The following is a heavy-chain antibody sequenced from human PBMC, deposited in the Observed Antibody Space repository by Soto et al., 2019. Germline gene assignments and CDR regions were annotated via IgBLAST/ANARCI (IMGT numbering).Heavy chain of an antibody. J-gene: IGHJ5*02. V-gene: IGHV4-4*07. Sequence: PSETLSLTCTVSGGSISRYYWSWIRLPAGKGLEWIGHIQITGNTNYNPTLKSRVTMSLDTSKNQFSLRLTSVTAADTAVYYCARDISGSDHGGPWFDPWGQGTQVTVSS. D-gene: IGHD1-26*01. CDR3: ARDISGSDHGGPWFDP. CDR2: IQITGNT. CDR1: GGSISRYY.